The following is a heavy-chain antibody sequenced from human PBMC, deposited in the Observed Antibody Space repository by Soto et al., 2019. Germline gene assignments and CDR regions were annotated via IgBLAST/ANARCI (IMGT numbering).Heavy chain of an antibody. Sequence: QVQLVQSGAEVKKPGASVKVSCKASGYTFTSYGISWVRQAPGQGLEWMGWISAYNGNTNHPQKLQGRVTMTTDTPTSTAYLDLRSLRSAATAVYYCAREGAAASLYYYYGIHVLGQGTTVTVSS. J-gene: IGHJ6*02. CDR1: GYTFTSYG. V-gene: IGHV1-18*01. CDR2: ISAYNGNT. D-gene: IGHD6-13*01. CDR3: AREGAAASLYYYYGIHV.